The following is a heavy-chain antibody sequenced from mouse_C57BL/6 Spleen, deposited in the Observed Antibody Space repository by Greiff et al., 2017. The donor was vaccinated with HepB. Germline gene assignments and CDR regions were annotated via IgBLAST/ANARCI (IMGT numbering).Heavy chain of an antibody. CDR3: ARWFPYFDY. V-gene: IGHV5-16*01. CDR1: GFTFSDYY. Sequence: EVMLVESEGGLVQPGSSMKLSCTASGFTFSDYYMAWVRQVPEKGLEWVANINYDGSSTYYLDSLKSRFIISRDNAKNILYLQMSSLKSEDTATYYCARWFPYFDYWGQGTTLTVSS. D-gene: IGHD2-2*01. CDR2: INYDGSST. J-gene: IGHJ2*01.